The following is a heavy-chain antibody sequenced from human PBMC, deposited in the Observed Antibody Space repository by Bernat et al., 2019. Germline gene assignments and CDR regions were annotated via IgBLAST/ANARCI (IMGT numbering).Heavy chain of an antibody. CDR2: IYYSGST. CDR3: AAGVHPLYYFDY. D-gene: IGHD3-10*01. Sequence: QLQLQESGPGLVKPSETLSLTCTVSGGSISSSSYYWGWIRQPPGKGLEWIGSIYYSGSTYYNPSLKSRVTISVDTSKNQFSLKLSSVTAAETAVYYCAAGVHPLYYFDYWGQGTLVTVSS. V-gene: IGHV4-39*01. J-gene: IGHJ4*02. CDR1: GGSISSSSYY.